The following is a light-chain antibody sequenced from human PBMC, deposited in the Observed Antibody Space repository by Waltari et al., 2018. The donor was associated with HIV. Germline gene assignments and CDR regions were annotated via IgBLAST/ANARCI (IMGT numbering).Light chain of an antibody. Sequence: DIQMTQSPSTLSASVGDRVTITCRASQSISSWLAWYQQKPGKACKLLIFAGSSLQSGVPARFSGSGSGTDFTLTITSLQAEDFATYYCQQSYSTPRTFGQGTKLDIK. CDR1: QSISSW. J-gene: IGKJ2*01. V-gene: IGKV1-39*01. CDR2: AGS. CDR3: QQSYSTPRT.